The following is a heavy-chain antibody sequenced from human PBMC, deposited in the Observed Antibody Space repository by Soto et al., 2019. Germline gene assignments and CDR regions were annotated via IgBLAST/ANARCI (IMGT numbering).Heavy chain of an antibody. D-gene: IGHD5-18*01. CDR2: IYYSGST. V-gene: IGHV4-59*01. CDR3: ARDNMGRVTIPRYYYYYYGMDV. J-gene: IGHJ6*02. Sequence: SETLSLTCTVSGGSISSYYWSWIRQPPGKGLEWIGYIYYSGSTNYDPSLKSRVTISVDTSKNQFSLKLSSVTAADTAVYYCARDNMGRVTIPRYYYYYYGMDVWGQGTTVTVSS. CDR1: GGSISSYY.